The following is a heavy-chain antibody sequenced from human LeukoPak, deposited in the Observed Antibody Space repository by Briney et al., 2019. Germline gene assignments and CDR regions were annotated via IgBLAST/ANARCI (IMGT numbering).Heavy chain of an antibody. CDR3: AKDHYYDSSGSGIY. CDR2: ISGSGGST. V-gene: IGHV3-23*01. J-gene: IGHJ4*02. CDR1: GFTFSSYA. Sequence: GGSLRLSCAASGFTFSSYAMSWVRQGPGKGLEWVSAISGSGGSTYYADSVKGRFTISRDNSKNTLYLQMNSLRAEDTAVYYCAKDHYYDSSGSGIYWGQGTLVTVSS. D-gene: IGHD3-22*01.